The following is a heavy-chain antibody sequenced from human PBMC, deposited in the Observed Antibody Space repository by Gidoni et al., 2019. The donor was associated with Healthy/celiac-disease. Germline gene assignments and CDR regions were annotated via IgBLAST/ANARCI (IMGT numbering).Heavy chain of an antibody. J-gene: IGHJ3*02. V-gene: IGHV6-1*01. CDR3: ARDPSAMVRGAYAFDI. Sequence: QVQLQQSVRGRVKLSQTLPLTVAIPGHSDSSNSSSWNWIRQSPSRVLEWLGRTYYRSKLYNDSAVSVKSRITINPDTSKNRFSLQLNSVTPEGTAVYYCARDPSAMVRGAYAFDIWGQGTMVTVSS. CDR2: TYYRSKLYN. D-gene: IGHD3-10*01. CDR1: GHSDSSNSSS.